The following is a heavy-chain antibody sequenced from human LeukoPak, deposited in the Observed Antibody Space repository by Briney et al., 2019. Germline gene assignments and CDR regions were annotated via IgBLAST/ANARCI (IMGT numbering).Heavy chain of an antibody. CDR2: ISYSSIYI. J-gene: IGHJ6*02. D-gene: IGHD4-17*01. CDR3: ARDWPTTVTTAGMDV. V-gene: IGHV3-21*01. Sequence: GGSLRLSCAASGLTFSDYSMNWVRQAPGKGLEWVSYISYSSIYIYYADSVKGRFTISRDNAKNSLYLQMSSLRGEDTAVYYCARDWPTTVTTAGMDVWGQGTTVTVSS. CDR1: GLTFSDYS.